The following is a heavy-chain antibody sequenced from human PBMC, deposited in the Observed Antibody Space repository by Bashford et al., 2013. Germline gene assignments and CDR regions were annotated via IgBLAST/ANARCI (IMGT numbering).Heavy chain of an antibody. J-gene: IGHJ6*02. CDR1: GGAFSEYY. CDR2: ISHSENT. D-gene: IGHD3-9*01. Sequence: SETLSLTCAVYGGAFSEYYWSWVRQSPGKGLEWIGEISHSENTNYNPSLESRITMSVDTSKNQFTLNLTSVTAADTAVYYCARLRTGRYEFYYGMDVWGQGTAVTVSS. V-gene: IGHV4-34*01. CDR3: ARLRTGRYEFYYGMDV.